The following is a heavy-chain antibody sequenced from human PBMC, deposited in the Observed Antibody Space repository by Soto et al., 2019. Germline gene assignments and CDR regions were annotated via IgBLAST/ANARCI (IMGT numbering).Heavy chain of an antibody. D-gene: IGHD3-9*01. V-gene: IGHV4-4*02. J-gene: IGHJ4*02. CDR2: IYHSGST. CDR1: GGSISSSNW. Sequence: SETLSLTCAVSGGSISSSNWWNWVRQPPGKGLEWIGEIYHSGSTNYNPSLKSRVTISVDKSKNQFSLKLSSVTAADTAVYYCARDGYDILTGYFDYWGQGTLVTVSS. CDR3: ARDGYDILTGYFDY.